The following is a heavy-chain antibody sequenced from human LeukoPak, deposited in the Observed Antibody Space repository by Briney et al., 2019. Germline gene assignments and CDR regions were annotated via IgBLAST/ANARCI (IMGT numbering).Heavy chain of an antibody. D-gene: IGHD4-11*01. V-gene: IGHV3-48*01. Sequence: GGSLSLSCAASGFTFSSYWMSWVRQAPGKGLEWVSYISSSSSTIYYADSVKGRFTISRDNAKNSLYLQMNSLRAEDTAVYYCAKTNDYSNYVSAYWGQGTLVTVSS. CDR1: GFTFSSYW. J-gene: IGHJ4*02. CDR3: AKTNDYSNYVSAY. CDR2: ISSSSSTI.